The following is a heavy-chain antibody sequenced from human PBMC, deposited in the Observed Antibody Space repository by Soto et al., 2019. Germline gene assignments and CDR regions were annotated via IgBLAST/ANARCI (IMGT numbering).Heavy chain of an antibody. D-gene: IGHD3-10*01. Sequence: PSETLSLTCAVSGGSISSGGYSWSWIRQPPGKGLEWIGYIYHSGSTYYNPSLKSRVTISVDRSKNQFSLKLSSVTAADTAVYYCARGFGGVRGVKDNWFDPWGQGTLVTVSS. CDR3: ARGFGGVRGVKDNWFDP. CDR2: IYHSGST. V-gene: IGHV4-30-2*01. CDR1: GGSISSGGYS. J-gene: IGHJ5*02.